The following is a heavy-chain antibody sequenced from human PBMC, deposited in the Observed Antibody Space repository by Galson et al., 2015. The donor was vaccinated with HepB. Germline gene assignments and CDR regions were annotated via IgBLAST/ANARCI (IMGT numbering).Heavy chain of an antibody. J-gene: IGHJ4*02. D-gene: IGHD6-19*01. Sequence: QSGAEVKKPGESLKISCKGSGYRFSSYWIAWVRQMPGKGLEWMGIIYPGDSDTRYSPSFQGQVTISADKSISTAYLQWSSLKASDSAMYYCARHGGYSTGWYITAIDDGGQGTPVTVSS. CDR1: GYRFSSYW. V-gene: IGHV5-51*01. CDR3: ARHGGYSTGWYITAIDD. CDR2: IYPGDSDT.